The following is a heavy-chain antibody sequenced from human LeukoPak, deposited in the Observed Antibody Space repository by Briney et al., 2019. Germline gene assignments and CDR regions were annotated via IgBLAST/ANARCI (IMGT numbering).Heavy chain of an antibody. D-gene: IGHD6-13*01. CDR3: ARAGSSSWYYYWFDP. J-gene: IGHJ5*02. V-gene: IGHV4-30-4*08. Sequence: SQTLSLSCTVSGGSISSGDYYWSWIRQPPGKGLVWIGYIYYSGSTYYNPSLKSRVTISVDTSKNQFSLKLSSVTAADTAVYYCARAGSSSWYYYWFDPWGQGTLVTVSS. CDR2: IYYSGST. CDR1: GGSISSGDYY.